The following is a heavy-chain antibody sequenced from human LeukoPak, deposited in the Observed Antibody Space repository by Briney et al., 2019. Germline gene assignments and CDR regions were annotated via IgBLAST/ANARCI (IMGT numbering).Heavy chain of an antibody. CDR3: AREAIAGIAAAGYAFDI. J-gene: IGHJ3*02. CDR1: GGSISSRSYY. Sequence: SETLSLTCTVSGGSISSRSYYWSWIRQPPGKGLEWIGEINHSGSTNYNPSLKSRVTISVDTSKNQFSLKLSSVTAADTAVYYCAREAIAGIAAAGYAFDIWGQGTMVTVSS. V-gene: IGHV4-39*07. D-gene: IGHD6-13*01. CDR2: INHSGST.